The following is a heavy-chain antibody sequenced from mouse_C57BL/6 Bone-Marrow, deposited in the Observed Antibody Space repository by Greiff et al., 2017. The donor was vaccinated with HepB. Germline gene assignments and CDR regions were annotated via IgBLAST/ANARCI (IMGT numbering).Heavy chain of an antibody. CDR3: ARTPYDYDGRGYAMDY. CDR2: IWSGGST. J-gene: IGHJ4*01. V-gene: IGHV2-2*01. Sequence: VNVVESGPGLVQPSQSLSITCTVSGFSLTSYGVHWVRQSPGKGLEWLGVIWSGGSTDYNAAFISRLSISKDNSKSQVFCKMNSLQADDTAIYYCARTPYDYDGRGYAMDYWGQGTSVTVSS. D-gene: IGHD2-4*01. CDR1: GFSLTSYG.